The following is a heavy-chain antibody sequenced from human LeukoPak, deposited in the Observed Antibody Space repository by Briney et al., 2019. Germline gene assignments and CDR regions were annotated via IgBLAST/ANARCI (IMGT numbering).Heavy chain of an antibody. CDR2: ISSSSSTI. CDR3: ARDQPRGYSPYYYGMDV. V-gene: IGHV3-48*01. Sequence: GGSLRLSCAASGFTFSSYSMNWVRQAPGKGLEWVSYISSSSSTIYYADSVKGRFTISRDNAKNSLYLQMNSLRAEDAAVYYCARDQPRGYSPYYYGMDVWGQGTTVTVSS. J-gene: IGHJ6*02. D-gene: IGHD5-18*01. CDR1: GFTFSSYS.